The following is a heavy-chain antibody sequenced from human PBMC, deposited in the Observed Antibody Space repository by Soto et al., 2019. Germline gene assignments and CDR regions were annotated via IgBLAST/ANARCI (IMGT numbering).Heavy chain of an antibody. CDR1: TFTINTYS. Sequence: PGGSLRLSCVASTFTINTYSLNWVRQAPGKGLEWVGRIKRKTDGGTTDYAAPVEGRFSISRDDSKNILYLQMNSLKTEDTAVYYCTTVFYDSSGNPDYWGLGTLVTVSS. CDR2: IKRKTDGGTT. D-gene: IGHD3-22*01. CDR3: TTVFYDSSGNPDY. J-gene: IGHJ4*02. V-gene: IGHV3-15*07.